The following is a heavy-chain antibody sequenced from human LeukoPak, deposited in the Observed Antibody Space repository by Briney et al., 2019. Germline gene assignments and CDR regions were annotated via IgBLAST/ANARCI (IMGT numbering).Heavy chain of an antibody. D-gene: IGHD3-10*01. J-gene: IGHJ3*02. CDR1: GFTFSNYG. CDR2: ISYDGSNK. CDR3: ANGYYYGSGSYYKEAFDI. V-gene: IGHV3-30*18. Sequence: PRGSLRLSCAASGFTFSNYGMHWVRQAPGKGLEWVVVISYDGSNKYYADSVKGRFTISRDNSKNTLYLQMNSLRAEDTAVYYCANGYYYGSGSYYKEAFDIWGQGTMVTVSS.